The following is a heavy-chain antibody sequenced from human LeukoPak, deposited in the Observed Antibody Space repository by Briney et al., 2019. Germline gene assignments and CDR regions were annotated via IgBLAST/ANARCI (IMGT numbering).Heavy chain of an antibody. CDR1: GFTFSSYA. Sequence: PGGSLRLSCAASGFTFSSYAMHWVRQAPGKGLEWVAVISYDGSNKYYADSVKGRFTISRDNSKNTLYLQMNSLRAEDTAVYYCAKQDPGYYYDSSGLGSLDYWGQGTLVTVSS. J-gene: IGHJ4*02. CDR3: AKQDPGYYYDSSGLGSLDY. V-gene: IGHV3-30-3*02. D-gene: IGHD3-22*01. CDR2: ISYDGSNK.